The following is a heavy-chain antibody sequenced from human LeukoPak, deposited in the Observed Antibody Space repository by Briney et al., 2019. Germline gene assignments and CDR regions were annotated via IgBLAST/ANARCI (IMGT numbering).Heavy chain of an antibody. CDR3: AKDLVGATDY. CDR1: GFTFSSYG. V-gene: IGHV3-30*02. J-gene: IGHJ4*02. CDR2: IRYDGSNK. Sequence: GGSLRLSCAASGFTFSSYGMHWVRQAPGKGLEWVAFIRYDGSNKYYADSVKGRFTISRDNSKNTLYLQMNSLRAEDTAVYYCAKDLVGATDYWGQGTLVTVSS. D-gene: IGHD1-26*01.